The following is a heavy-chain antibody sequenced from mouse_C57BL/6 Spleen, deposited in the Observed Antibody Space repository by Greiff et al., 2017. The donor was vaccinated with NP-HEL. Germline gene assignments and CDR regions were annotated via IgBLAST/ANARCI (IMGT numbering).Heavy chain of an antibody. J-gene: IGHJ4*01. Sequence: QVQLQQSGAELVRPGTSVKVSCKASGYAFTNYLIEWVKQRPGQGLEWIGVINPGSGGTNYNEKFKGKATLTADKSSSTAYMQLSSLTSEDSAVYFGEGGGNYVRFYYAMDYWGQGTSVTVSS. D-gene: IGHD2-1*01. V-gene: IGHV1-54*01. CDR2: INPGSGGT. CDR3: EGGGNYVRFYYAMDY. CDR1: GYAFTNYL.